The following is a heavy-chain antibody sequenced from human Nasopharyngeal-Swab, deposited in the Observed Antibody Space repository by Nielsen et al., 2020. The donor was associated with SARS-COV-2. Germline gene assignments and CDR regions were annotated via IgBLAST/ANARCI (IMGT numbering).Heavy chain of an antibody. D-gene: IGHD5-12*01. CDR1: GGSISSSSSY. V-gene: IGHV4-39*01. CDR2: IYYTGST. J-gene: IGHJ5*02. Sequence: SETLSLTCTVSGGSISSSSSYWGWIRPPPGKGLEWIASIYYTGSTYYNPSLKSRVTISVDTSKNQFSLKLNSVTAADTAVYSCARHPGYGMNWFDPWGQGTLVTVSS. CDR3: ARHPGYGMNWFDP.